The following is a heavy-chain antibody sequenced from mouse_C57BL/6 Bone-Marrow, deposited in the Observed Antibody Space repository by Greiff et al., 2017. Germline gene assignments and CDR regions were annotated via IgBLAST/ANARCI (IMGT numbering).Heavy chain of an antibody. CDR1: GYTFTGYW. Sequence: VQLKESGAELMKPGASVKLSCKATGYTFTGYWIEWVKQRPGHGLEWIGEILPGSGSTNYNEKFKGKATFTADTSSITAYMQLSSLTTVDSAICYCASGTGPFAYWGQGTLVTVSA. CDR3: ASGTGPFAY. D-gene: IGHD4-1*01. V-gene: IGHV1-9*01. J-gene: IGHJ3*01. CDR2: ILPGSGST.